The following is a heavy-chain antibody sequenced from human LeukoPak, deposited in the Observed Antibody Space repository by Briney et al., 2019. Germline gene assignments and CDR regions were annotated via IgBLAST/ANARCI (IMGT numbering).Heavy chain of an antibody. J-gene: IGHJ3*02. CDR1: GFTVSSNY. V-gene: IGHV3-66*01. CDR2: IYSGGST. CDR3: ATSFGAKDAFDI. D-gene: IGHD3-10*01. Sequence: GGSLRLSCAASGFTVSSNYMSWVRQAPGKGLEWVSVIYSGGSTYYADSVKGRFTISRDNSKSTLYLQMNSLRAEDTAVYYCATSFGAKDAFDIWGQGTMVTVSS.